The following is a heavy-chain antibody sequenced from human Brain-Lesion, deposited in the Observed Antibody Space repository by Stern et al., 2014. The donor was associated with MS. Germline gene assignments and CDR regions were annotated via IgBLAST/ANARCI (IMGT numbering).Heavy chain of an antibody. CDR2: IFNSGSP. CDR3: ARGRVVPGFQYYATDV. CDR1: GGSISSGGYY. Sequence: QVQLVESGPGLVKPSHTLSLSCTVSGGSISSGGYYWSWIRQPAGKGLEWIGRIFNSGSPSYNPSLKSRVTISIDTSKNQFSLRLNSMTAADTAVYYCARGRVVPGFQYYATDVWGQGTTVIVSS. J-gene: IGHJ6*02. V-gene: IGHV4-61*02. D-gene: IGHD2-2*01.